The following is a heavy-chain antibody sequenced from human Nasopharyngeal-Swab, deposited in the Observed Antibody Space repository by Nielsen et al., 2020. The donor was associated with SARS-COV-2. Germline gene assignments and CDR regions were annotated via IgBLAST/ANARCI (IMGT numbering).Heavy chain of an antibody. D-gene: IGHD2-2*01. Sequence: SETLSLTCTVSGGSISSSSYYWGWIRQPPGKGLDWIGSIYYSGSTYYNPSLKSRVTISVDTSKNQFSLKLSSVTAADTAVYYCARRGGDIVVVPADGTYYYYGMDVWGQGTTVTVSS. V-gene: IGHV4-39*01. CDR3: ARRGGDIVVVPADGTYYYYGMDV. CDR1: GGSISSSSYY. J-gene: IGHJ6*02. CDR2: IYYSGST.